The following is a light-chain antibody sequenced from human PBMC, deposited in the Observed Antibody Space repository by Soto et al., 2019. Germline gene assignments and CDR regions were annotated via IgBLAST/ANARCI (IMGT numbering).Light chain of an antibody. V-gene: IGKV3-20*01. CDR2: DTS. CDR1: QTLSSSF. Sequence: EIVSTQSPGTLSLSPGERATLSCRTSQTLSSSFLAWYQQTPGQAPRLLIYDTSTRAIDIPDRFSGSGSGTDFTLTISRLEPEDFAVYYCQQYGYLGTFGQGTKVDIK. CDR3: QQYGYLGT. J-gene: IGKJ1*01.